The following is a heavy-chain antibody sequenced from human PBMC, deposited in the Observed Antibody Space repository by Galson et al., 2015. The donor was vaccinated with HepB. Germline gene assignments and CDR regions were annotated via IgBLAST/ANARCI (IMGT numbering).Heavy chain of an antibody. Sequence: SLRLSCAASGFTFSNCGMHRVRQSPGKGLEWVAVISYGGSNQYYADSVKGRFTIPRDNSKKTLYLQMNSLSPEDTAVYFCAKDPAFVVIPAGWFDLWCQGTLVIVSS. CDR2: ISYGGSNQ. CDR3: AKDPAFVVIPAGWFDL. D-gene: IGHD2-2*01. V-gene: IGHV3-30*18. J-gene: IGHJ5*02. CDR1: GFTFSNCG.